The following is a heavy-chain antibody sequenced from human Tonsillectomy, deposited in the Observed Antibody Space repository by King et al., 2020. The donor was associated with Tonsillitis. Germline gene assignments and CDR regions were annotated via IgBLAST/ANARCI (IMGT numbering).Heavy chain of an antibody. CDR3: ASYGCYDWERYFDY. Sequence: VQLQQWGAGLLKPSETLSLTCAVYGGSFSGYYCSWIRQPPGKGREWIGEINHSGSTNYNPSLKSRVTISVDTSKNQFSLKLSSVTAADTAVYYCASYGCYDWERYFDYWGQGTLVTVSS. V-gene: IGHV4-34*01. D-gene: IGHD5-12*01. CDR1: GGSFSGYY. CDR2: INHSGST. J-gene: IGHJ4*02.